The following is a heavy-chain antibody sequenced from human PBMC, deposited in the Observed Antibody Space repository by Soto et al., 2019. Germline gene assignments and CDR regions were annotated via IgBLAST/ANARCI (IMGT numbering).Heavy chain of an antibody. V-gene: IGHV4-30-4*01. Sequence: SETLSLTCTVSGGSISSGDYYWSWIRQPPGKGLEWIGYIYYSGSTYYNPSLKSRVTISVDTSKNQFSLKLSSVTAADTAVYYCARERIIAAAGNYYYYGMDVCGQRTTVTVSS. D-gene: IGHD6-13*01. CDR3: ARERIIAAAGNYYYYGMDV. CDR1: GGSISSGDYY. CDR2: IYYSGST. J-gene: IGHJ6*02.